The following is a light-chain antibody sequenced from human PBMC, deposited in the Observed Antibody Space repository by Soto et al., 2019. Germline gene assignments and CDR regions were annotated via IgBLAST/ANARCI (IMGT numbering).Light chain of an antibody. J-gene: IGKJ2*01. CDR3: HQSYSTPT. Sequence: DIQMTQSPSSLSASVGDRVTITCRASQSISSYLNWYQQKPGKAPKLLLYAASSLQSGVPSRYSGSGSGTDFTLTISSLQPEDFATYYCHQSYSTPTFGQGTKLEIK. V-gene: IGKV1-39*01. CDR1: QSISSY. CDR2: AAS.